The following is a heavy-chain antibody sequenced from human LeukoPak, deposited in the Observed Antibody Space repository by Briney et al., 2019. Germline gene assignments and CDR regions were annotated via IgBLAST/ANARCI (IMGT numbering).Heavy chain of an antibody. CDR3: ATKERAFYFDS. CDR1: GFTVSSNY. Sequence: GGSLRLSCAASGFTVSSNYMSWVRQAPGKGLEWVSIIYSGGSTYYADSVKGRFTISRDNSKNTLYLQMTSLRAEDTAVYYCATKERAFYFDSWGQGILVTVSS. J-gene: IGHJ4*02. V-gene: IGHV3-66*01. CDR2: IYSGGST.